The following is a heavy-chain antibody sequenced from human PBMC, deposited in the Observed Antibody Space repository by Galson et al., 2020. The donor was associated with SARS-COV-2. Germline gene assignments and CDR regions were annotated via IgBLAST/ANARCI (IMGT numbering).Heavy chain of an antibody. CDR2: INHSGST. V-gene: IGHV4-34*01. D-gene: IGHD6-13*01. Sequence: SETLSLTCAVYGGSFSGYYWSWIRQPPGKGLEWIGEINHSGSTNYNPSLKSRVTISVDTSKNQFSLKLSSVTAADTAVYYCARGRRQQPNVYWYFDLWGRGTLVTVSS. CDR3: ARGRRQQPNVYWYFDL. J-gene: IGHJ2*01. CDR1: GGSFSGYY.